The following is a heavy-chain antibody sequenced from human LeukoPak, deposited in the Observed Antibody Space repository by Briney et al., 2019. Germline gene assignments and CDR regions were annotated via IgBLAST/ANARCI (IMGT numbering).Heavy chain of an antibody. Sequence: GGSLRLSCAASGFTFSSCWMSWVRQAPGKGLEWVAVIWYDGSNKDYADSVKGRFTVSRDNSRNTLFLQMNSLRVEDTAVYYCATDRATQHFDYWGQGTLVSVPS. D-gene: IGHD2-15*01. V-gene: IGHV3-33*08. CDR2: IWYDGSNK. J-gene: IGHJ4*02. CDR1: GFTFSSCW. CDR3: ATDRATQHFDY.